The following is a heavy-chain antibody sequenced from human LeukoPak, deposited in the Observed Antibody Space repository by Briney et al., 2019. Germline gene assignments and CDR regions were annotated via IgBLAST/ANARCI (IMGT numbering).Heavy chain of an antibody. CDR2: ISGSGAST. CDR1: GFTFSSYA. CDR3: AKGDDGPVRYYYYCMDV. Sequence: GGSLRLSCAASGFTFSSYAMSWVRQAPGKGLEWVSAISGSGASTYSADSVKGRFTISRDNSKNTLYLQMSSLRAEDTAVYYCAKGDDGPVRYYYYCMDVWGKGTTVTVSS. D-gene: IGHD2-21*02. V-gene: IGHV3-23*01. J-gene: IGHJ6*03.